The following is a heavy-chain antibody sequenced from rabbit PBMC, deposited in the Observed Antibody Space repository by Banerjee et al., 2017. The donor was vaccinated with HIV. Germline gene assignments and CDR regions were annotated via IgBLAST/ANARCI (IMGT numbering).Heavy chain of an antibody. CDR2: IYAGDGST. D-gene: IGHD7-1*01. CDR3: AREQYAGYAGYGL. J-gene: IGHJ3*01. CDR1: GFDFSSRYW. V-gene: IGHV1S45*01. Sequence: QEQLEESGGDLVKPEGSLTLTCTASGFDFSSRYWICWVRQAPGKGLEWIACIYAGDGSTDYATWAKGRFTISKTSSTTVTLQMTSLTAADTATYFCAREQYAGYAGYGLWGQGTLVTDS.